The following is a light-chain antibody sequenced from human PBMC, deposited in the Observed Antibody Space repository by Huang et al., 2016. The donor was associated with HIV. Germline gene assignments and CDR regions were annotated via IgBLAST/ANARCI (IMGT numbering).Light chain of an antibody. CDR1: QSIGSN. CDR3: QQYNNWPMYT. Sequence: EIVMTQSPVTLSVSPGERATLSCRASQSIGSNLAWYQRKAGQAPRLLIHGASTRATGIPARFSGSGSGTEFTLTISSLQSEDFAVYYCQQYNNWPMYTFGQGTKLEIK. J-gene: IGKJ2*01. CDR2: GAS. V-gene: IGKV3-15*01.